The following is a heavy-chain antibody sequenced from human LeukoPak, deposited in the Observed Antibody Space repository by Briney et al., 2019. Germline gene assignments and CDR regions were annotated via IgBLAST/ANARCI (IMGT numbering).Heavy chain of an antibody. Sequence: PVASVKVSCKVSGYTLTELSMHWVRQAPGKGLEWMGGFDPEDGETIYAQKFQGRVTMTEDTSTDTAYMELSSLRSEDTAVYYCATMSIAARPFLAEFDYWGQGTLVTVSS. J-gene: IGHJ4*02. CDR3: ATMSIAARPFLAEFDY. CDR2: FDPEDGET. CDR1: GYTLTELS. D-gene: IGHD6-6*01. V-gene: IGHV1-24*01.